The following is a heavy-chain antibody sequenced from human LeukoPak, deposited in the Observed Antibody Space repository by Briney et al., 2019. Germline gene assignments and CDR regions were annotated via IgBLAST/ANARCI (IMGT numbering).Heavy chain of an antibody. CDR1: AFTFTSYS. D-gene: IGHD6-13*01. CDR3: GRGETYSAAYVDA. CDR2: ISSSIGNI. V-gene: IGHV3-48*01. Sequence: GRSLRLSPAASAFTFTSYSMNWGPQAPGKRLKWVSYISSSIGNILSSDSVKGRFTISRDNAKRSMFLQLDSLRAQATALHYFGRGETYSAAYVDAWGQGALVTVSS. J-gene: IGHJ4*02.